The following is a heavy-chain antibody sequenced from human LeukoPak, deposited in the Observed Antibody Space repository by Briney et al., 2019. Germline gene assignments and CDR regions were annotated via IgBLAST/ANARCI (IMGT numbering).Heavy chain of an antibody. CDR3: ANGGTYSSGP. V-gene: IGHV3-7*01. J-gene: IGHJ5*02. CDR1: GFTFSNSW. Sequence: GSLRLSCAASGFTFSNSWMSWVRQAPGKGLEWVATIKPDGSVQYYVDSVKGRFTISRDNAKNSLFLQINSLRAEDTAVYYCANGGTYSSGPWGQGTLVTVSS. D-gene: IGHD3-22*01. CDR2: IKPDGSVQ.